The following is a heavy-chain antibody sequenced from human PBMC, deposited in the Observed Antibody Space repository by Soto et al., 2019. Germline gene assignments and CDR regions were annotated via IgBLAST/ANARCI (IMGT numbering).Heavy chain of an antibody. J-gene: IGHJ4*02. CDR3: AKVFGGGPPYYFDY. V-gene: IGHV3-23*01. CDR1: GFTFTNYA. CDR2: IAAGGGT. Sequence: EVQVLESGGGLVQPGESLRLSCAASGFTFTNYAMTCVRQAPGKGLEWVSLIAAGGGTSYADSVKGRFTISRDISKNTLYLHMNSLRAEDTAIYYCAKVFGGGPPYYFDYWGQGTLVTVSS. D-gene: IGHD3-10*02.